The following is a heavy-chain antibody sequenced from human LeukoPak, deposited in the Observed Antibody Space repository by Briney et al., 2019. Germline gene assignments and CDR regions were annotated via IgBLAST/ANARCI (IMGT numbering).Heavy chain of an antibody. CDR2: IYYSGST. CDR3: ARGYSYGYRNY. J-gene: IGHJ4*02. CDR1: GGSISSYY. V-gene: IGHV4-59*01. Sequence: SETLSLTCTVSGGSISSYYWSWIRQPPGKGLEWIGYIYYSGSTNYNPSLKSRVTISVDTSKNQFSLKLSSVTAADTAVYYCARGYSYGYRNYWGQGTLVTVSS. D-gene: IGHD5-18*01.